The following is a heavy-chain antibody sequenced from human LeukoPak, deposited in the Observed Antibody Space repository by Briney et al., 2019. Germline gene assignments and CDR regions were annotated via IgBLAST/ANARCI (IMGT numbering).Heavy chain of an antibody. CDR1: GGSISSGGYY. V-gene: IGHV4-31*03. Sequence: PSETLSLTCTVSGGSISSGGYYWSWIRQHPGKGLEWIGYIYYSGSTYYNPSLKSRVTIPVDTSKNQFSLKLSSVTAADTAVYYCARENGYGDYPDYWGQGTLVTVSS. D-gene: IGHD4-17*01. J-gene: IGHJ4*02. CDR2: IYYSGST. CDR3: ARENGYGDYPDY.